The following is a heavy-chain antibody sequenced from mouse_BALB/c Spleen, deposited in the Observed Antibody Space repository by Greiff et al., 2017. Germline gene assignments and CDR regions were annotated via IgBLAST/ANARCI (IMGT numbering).Heavy chain of an antibody. V-gene: IGHV14-3*02. CDR3: ARAFYGKGFAY. CDR2: IDPANGNT. D-gene: IGHD2-1*01. CDR1: GFNIKDTY. Sequence: DVKLQESGAELVKPGASVKLSCTASGFNIKDTYMHWVKQRPEQGLEWIGRIDPANGNTKYDPKFQGKATITADTSSNTAYLQLSSLTSEDTAVYYCARAFYGKGFAYWGQGTLVTVSA. J-gene: IGHJ3*01.